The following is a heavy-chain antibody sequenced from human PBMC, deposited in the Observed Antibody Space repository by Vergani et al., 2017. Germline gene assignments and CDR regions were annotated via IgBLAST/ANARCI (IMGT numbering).Heavy chain of an antibody. CDR1: GFTFSSYG. J-gene: IGHJ3*02. Sequence: QVQLVESGGGVVQPGRSLRLSCAASGFTFSSYGMHWVRQAPGKGLEWVAVIWYDGSNKYYADSVKGRFTISRDNSKNTLYLQMNSLRAEDTAVYYCARAVYNWNYDAFDIWGQGTMVTVSS. CDR3: ARAVYNWNYDAFDI. CDR2: IWYDGSNK. V-gene: IGHV3-33*01. D-gene: IGHD1-7*01.